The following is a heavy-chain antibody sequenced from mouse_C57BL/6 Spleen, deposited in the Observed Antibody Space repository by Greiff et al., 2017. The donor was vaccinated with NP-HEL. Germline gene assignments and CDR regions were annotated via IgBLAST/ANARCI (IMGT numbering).Heavy chain of an antibody. CDR1: GFTFSDAW. J-gene: IGHJ1*03. D-gene: IGHD2-3*01. CDR2: IRNKANNHAT. CDR3: TVMVPSYWYFDV. V-gene: IGHV6-6*01. Sequence: EVQLQESGGGLVQPGGSMKLSCAASGFTFSDAWMDWVRQSPEKGLEWVAEIRNKANNHATYYAESVKGRFTISRDDSKSSVYLQMNSLRAEDTGIYYCTVMVPSYWYFDVWGTGTTVTVSS.